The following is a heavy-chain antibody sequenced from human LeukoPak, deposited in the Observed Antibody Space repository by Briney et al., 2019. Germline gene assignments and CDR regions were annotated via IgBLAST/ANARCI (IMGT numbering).Heavy chain of an antibody. CDR1: GGTFSSYA. D-gene: IGHD5-24*01. CDR3: ARVVKRWLQSGLSYYFDY. J-gene: IGHJ4*02. CDR2: IIPIFGTA. Sequence: GASVKVSCKASGGTFSSYAISWVRQAPGQGLEWMGGIIPIFGTANYAQKFQGRVTITADESTSTAYMELSSLRSEDTAVYYCARVVKRWLQSGLSYYFDYWGQGTLVTVSS. V-gene: IGHV1-69*13.